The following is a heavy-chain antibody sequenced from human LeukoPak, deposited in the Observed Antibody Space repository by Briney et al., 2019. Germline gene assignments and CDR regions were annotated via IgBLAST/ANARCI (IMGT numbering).Heavy chain of an antibody. J-gene: IGHJ4*02. D-gene: IGHD6-19*01. V-gene: IGHV3-7*01. CDR1: GFTFSSYW. CDR2: IKEDGSEI. Sequence: GGSLRLSCAASGFTFSSYWMSWVRQAPGKGLEWVANIKEDGSEIYYVDSVKGRFTISRDNSKNTLYLQMNSLRAEDTAVYYCAILAVAGPIDYWGQGTLVTVSS. CDR3: AILAVAGPIDY.